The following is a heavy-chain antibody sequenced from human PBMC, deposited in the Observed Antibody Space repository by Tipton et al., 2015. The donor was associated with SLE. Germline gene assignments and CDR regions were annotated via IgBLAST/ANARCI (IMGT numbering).Heavy chain of an antibody. CDR1: DGSFSDYY. CDR3: ARRDPGYCTSTSCYAGWFDP. D-gene: IGHD2-2*01. CDR2: INHNGDT. V-gene: IGHV4-34*01. Sequence: TLSLTCAVYDGSFSDYYWSWIRQPPGKGLEWIGGINHNGDTHYNSSLKSRLTMSVDTSTKQFSLKLKSVIAADTAVYYCARRDPGYCTSTSCYAGWFDPWGQGTLVTVSS. J-gene: IGHJ5*02.